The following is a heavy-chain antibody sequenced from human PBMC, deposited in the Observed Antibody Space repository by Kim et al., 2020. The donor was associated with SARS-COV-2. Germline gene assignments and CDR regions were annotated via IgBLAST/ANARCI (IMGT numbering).Heavy chain of an antibody. CDR2: INRDGSEK. CDR1: GFTFSNYW. CDR3: HTGVGDGKFD. Sequence: GGSLRLSCAASGFTFSNYWMTWVRQSPGKGLEWVANINRDGSEKHYVDSVKGRFTISRDNSKNSVSLLMNSLRDEDTAVYYCHTGVGDGKFD. J-gene: IGHJ4*01. V-gene: IGHV3-7*03. D-gene: IGHD1-26*01.